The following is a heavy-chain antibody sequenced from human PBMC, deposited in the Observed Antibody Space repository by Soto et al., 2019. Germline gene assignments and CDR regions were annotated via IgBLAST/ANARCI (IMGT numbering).Heavy chain of an antibody. CDR1: GFTVSSNY. CDR2: IYSGGST. V-gene: IGHV3-53*01. CDR3: ARDQGSYYYYYGMDV. D-gene: IGHD1-26*01. Sequence: EVQLVESGGGLIQPGGSLRLSCAASGFTVSSNYMSWVRQAPGKGLEWVSVIYSGGSTYYADSMKGRFTISRDNSKNTLYLQMNSLRAEDTAVYYCARDQGSYYYYYGMDVWGQGTTVTVSS. J-gene: IGHJ6*02.